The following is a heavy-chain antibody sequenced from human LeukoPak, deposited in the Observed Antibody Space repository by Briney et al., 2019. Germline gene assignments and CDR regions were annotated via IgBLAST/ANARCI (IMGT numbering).Heavy chain of an antibody. J-gene: IGHJ3*01. CDR2: IYPGDSDT. D-gene: IGHD4-17*01. Sequence: GESLKISCKGSGYSFTSYWIGWVRQMPGKGLEWMGIIYPGDSDTRYNPSFQGQVTISADKSISTAYLQWSSLKASDTAVYYCARRLYGDYLDAFDLWGQGTMVIVSS. V-gene: IGHV5-51*01. CDR1: GYSFTSYW. CDR3: ARRLYGDYLDAFDL.